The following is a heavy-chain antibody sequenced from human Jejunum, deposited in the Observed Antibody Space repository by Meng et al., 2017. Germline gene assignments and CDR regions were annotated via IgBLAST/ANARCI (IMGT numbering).Heavy chain of an antibody. V-gene: IGHV4-61*01. J-gene: IGHJ4*02. Sequence: QVQLQESGRGLGRPSETLSLTCTVSGDSVSSDNYYWSWSRQPPGQGLEWIGYVYYSGHTDYNPSLTRRVTISIDKSTNQFSLRLSSVTAADTAVSFCARVILYIGPYSFDFWGQGTLVTVSS. CDR2: VYYSGHT. CDR1: GDSVSSDNYY. CDR3: ARVILYIGPYSFDF. D-gene: IGHD2-15*01.